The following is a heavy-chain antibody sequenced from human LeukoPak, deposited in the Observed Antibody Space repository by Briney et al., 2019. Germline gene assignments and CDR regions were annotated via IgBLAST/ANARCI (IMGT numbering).Heavy chain of an antibody. CDR3: ATRTRVLEYSSSSESGYNWFDP. Sequence: SETLSLTCTVSGGSISSYYWSWIRQPPGKGLEWIGYIYYSGSTNYNPSLKSRVTISVDTSKNQFSLKLSSVTAADTAVYYCATRTRVLEYSSSSESGYNWFDPWGQGTLVTVSS. CDR1: GGSISSYY. V-gene: IGHV4-59*12. J-gene: IGHJ5*02. CDR2: IYYSGST. D-gene: IGHD6-6*01.